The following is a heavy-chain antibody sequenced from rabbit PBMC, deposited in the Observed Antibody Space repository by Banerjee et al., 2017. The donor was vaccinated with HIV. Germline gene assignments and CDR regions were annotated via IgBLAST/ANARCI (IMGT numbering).Heavy chain of an antibody. J-gene: IGHJ4*01. CDR3: VREGYAGYAGYGYGGL. Sequence: QEQLVESGGGLVQPGGSLKLSCKASGFDFSSYGVSWVRQAPGKGLEWIGYIDPVFGSTYYASWVNGRFTISSHNAQNTLYLQLNSLTAADTATYFCVREGYAGYAGYGYGGLWGPGTLVTVS. CDR2: IDPVFGST. CDR1: GFDFSSYG. V-gene: IGHV1S47*01. D-gene: IGHD6-1*01.